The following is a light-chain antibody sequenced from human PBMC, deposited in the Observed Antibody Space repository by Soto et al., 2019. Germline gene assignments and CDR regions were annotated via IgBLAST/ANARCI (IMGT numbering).Light chain of an antibody. CDR1: QSVSKY. J-gene: IGKJ1*01. CDR2: NAS. CDR3: QQYKS. Sequence: EIVLTQSPATLSLSPGERATLSCRASQSVSKYLAWYQQKPGQAPRLLIYNASNRATGIPVRFSGSGSGTDFTLTISSLEPEDFAVYYCQQYKSFGQGTRVEIK. V-gene: IGKV3-11*01.